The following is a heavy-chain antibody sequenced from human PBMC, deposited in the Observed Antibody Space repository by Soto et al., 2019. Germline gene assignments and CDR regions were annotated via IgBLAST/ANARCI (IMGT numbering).Heavy chain of an antibody. J-gene: IGHJ6*02. V-gene: IGHV1-2*04. D-gene: IGHD2-8*01. CDR3: ARGHSTDCSNGVCSFFYNHEMDV. Sequence: ASVKVSCKASGYSFTDYHMHWVRQAPVQGLEWLGRINPKSGGTSTAQKFQGWVTMTRDRSISTVYMELTRLRSDDTAVYFCARGHSTDCSNGVCSFFYNHEMDVWGQGTTVPV. CDR1: GYSFTDYH. CDR2: INPKSGGT.